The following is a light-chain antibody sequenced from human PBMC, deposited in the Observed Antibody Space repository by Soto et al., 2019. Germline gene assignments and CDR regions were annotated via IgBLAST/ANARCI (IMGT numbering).Light chain of an antibody. J-gene: IGLJ1*01. CDR1: SSDVGSYNY. Sequence: QSALTQPASVSGSPGQSITISCTGTSSDVGSYNYVSWYQQHPGKAPKLMIFEVSNRPSGVSNRFSASKSGSTASLTISGLQAEDEADYYCSSYTSSITPDVFGTGTKVTVL. CDR2: EVS. V-gene: IGLV2-14*01. CDR3: SSYTSSITPDV.